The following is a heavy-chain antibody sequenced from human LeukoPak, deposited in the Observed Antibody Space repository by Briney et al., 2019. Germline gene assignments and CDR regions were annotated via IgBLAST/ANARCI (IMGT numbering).Heavy chain of an antibody. Sequence: SETLSLTCTVSGGSISSSSYYWGWIRQPPGKGLEWIGSIYYSGSTYYNPSLKSRGTISVDTSKNQFSLKMNSVTAADTAMYYCARHSPGYYYYGMDVWGQGTTVTVSS. D-gene: IGHD6-13*01. CDR1: GGSISSSSYY. CDR2: IYYSGST. V-gene: IGHV4-39*01. CDR3: ARHSPGYYYYGMDV. J-gene: IGHJ6*02.